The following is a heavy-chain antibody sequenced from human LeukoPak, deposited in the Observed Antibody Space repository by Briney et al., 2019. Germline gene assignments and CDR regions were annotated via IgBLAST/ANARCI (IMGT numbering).Heavy chain of an antibody. V-gene: IGHV1-69*05. Sequence: GASVKVFCKTSGGTFSNFAISWVRQAPGQGLEWMGGIIPIFDTANYAQKFQGRVTITTDESTSTAYMELSSLRSEDTAVYYCAREDSSAYYPNWFDPWGQGTLVTVSS. CDR3: AREDSSAYYPNWFDP. CDR2: IIPIFDTA. CDR1: GGTFSNFA. J-gene: IGHJ5*02. D-gene: IGHD3-22*01.